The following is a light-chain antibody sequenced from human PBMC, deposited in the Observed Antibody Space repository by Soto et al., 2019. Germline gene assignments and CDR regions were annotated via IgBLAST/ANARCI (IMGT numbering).Light chain of an antibody. CDR1: NSNVGSNT. CDR3: AAWDDSLNAVV. J-gene: IGLJ2*01. V-gene: IGLV1-44*01. Sequence: QSVLTQPPSASGTPGQRVTISCSGSNSNVGSNTVDWYQQLPETAPKLLIYHNNQRPSGVPDRLSGPKSGTSASLAISGLQSEDEADYYCAAWDDSLNAVVFGGGTKLTVL. CDR2: HNN.